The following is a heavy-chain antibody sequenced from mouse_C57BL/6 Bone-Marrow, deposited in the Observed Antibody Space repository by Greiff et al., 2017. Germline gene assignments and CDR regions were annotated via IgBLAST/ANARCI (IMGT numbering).Heavy chain of an antibody. CDR2: IHPNSGST. Sequence: QVQLKQPGAELVKPGASVKLSCKASGYTFTSYWMHWVKQRPGQGLEWIGMIHPNSGSTNYNEKFKSKATLTVDKSSSTAYMQLSSLTSEDSAVYYCARGCLSGDYGGQGTTLTVSS. CDR1: GYTFTSYW. J-gene: IGHJ2*01. CDR3: ARGCLSGDY. D-gene: IGHD3-2*02. V-gene: IGHV1-64*01.